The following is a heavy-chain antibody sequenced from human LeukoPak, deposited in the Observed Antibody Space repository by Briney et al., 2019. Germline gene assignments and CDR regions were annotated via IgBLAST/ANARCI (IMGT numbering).Heavy chain of an antibody. D-gene: IGHD5-12*01. Sequence: ASVKVSCKASGYTFTSYYMHWVRQAPGQGLEWMGIINPSGGSTSYAQKFQGRVTMTRDMSTSTVYMELSSLRSEDTAVYYCARGSIVATITDYYYYYMDVWGKGTTVTISS. CDR2: INPSGGST. J-gene: IGHJ6*03. CDR3: ARGSIVATITDYYYYYMDV. V-gene: IGHV1-46*01. CDR1: GYTFTSYY.